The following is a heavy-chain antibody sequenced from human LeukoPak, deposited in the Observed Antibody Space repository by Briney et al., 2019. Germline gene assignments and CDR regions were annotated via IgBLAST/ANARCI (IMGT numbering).Heavy chain of an antibody. D-gene: IGHD6-6*01. Sequence: SETLSLTCTVSGGSISSGGYYWSWIRQPPGKGLEWIGYIYHSGSTYYNPSLKSRVTISVDRSKNQFSLKLSSVTAADTAVYYCARVPQHASSIAARRSWFDPWGQGTLVTVSS. CDR2: IYHSGST. V-gene: IGHV4-30-2*01. CDR3: ARVPQHASSIAARRSWFDP. J-gene: IGHJ5*02. CDR1: GGSISSGGYY.